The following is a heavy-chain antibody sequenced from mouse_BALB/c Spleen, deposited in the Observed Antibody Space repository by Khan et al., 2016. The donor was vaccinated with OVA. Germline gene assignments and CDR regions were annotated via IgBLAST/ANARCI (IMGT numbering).Heavy chain of an antibody. D-gene: IGHD1-1*01. Sequence: EVELVESGGDLVKPGGSLELSCSASGFTFSTFAMSWVRQTPEKRLEWVATISSGGDYIYYPDSVKGRFTISRDTAKNTLYLQMSSLRSEDTAMYYCARHNYGPFAYWGQGTLVTVSA. V-gene: IGHV5-9-3*01. CDR1: GFTFSTFA. CDR3: ARHNYGPFAY. J-gene: IGHJ3*01. CDR2: ISSGGDYI.